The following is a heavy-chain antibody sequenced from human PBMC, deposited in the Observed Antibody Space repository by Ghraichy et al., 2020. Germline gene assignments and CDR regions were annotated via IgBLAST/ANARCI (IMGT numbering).Heavy chain of an antibody. Sequence: SQTLSLTCTVSGGSIISSSYYWGWIRQPPGKGLEWIGSMHYSGSIYYNPSLKSRGTISVDTSNNQFSLRLSSVTAADRGVNYGARCEWGGLRGMTYCADNWGQGTLVTVSS. D-gene: IGHD1-14*01. CDR1: GGSIISSSYY. V-gene: IGHV4-39*01. CDR2: MHYSGSI. J-gene: IGHJ4*02. CDR3: ARCEWGGLRGMTYCADN.